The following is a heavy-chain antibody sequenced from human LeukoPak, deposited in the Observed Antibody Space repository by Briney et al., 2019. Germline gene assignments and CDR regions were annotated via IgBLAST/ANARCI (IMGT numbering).Heavy chain of an antibody. D-gene: IGHD3-22*01. J-gene: IGHJ5*02. CDR1: GGSISSYY. CDR3: ARDQYYYDRSGLDP. V-gene: IGHV4-59*01. CDR2: IYYSGST. Sequence: SETLSLTCTVSGGSISSYYWSWIRQPPGKGLEWIGYIYYSGSTNYNPSLKSRVTISVDTSKNQFSLKLSSVTAADTAVYYCARDQYYYDRSGLDPWGQGTLVTVSS.